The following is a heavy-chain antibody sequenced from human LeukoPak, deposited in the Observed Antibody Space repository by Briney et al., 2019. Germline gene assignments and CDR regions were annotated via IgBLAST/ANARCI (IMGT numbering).Heavy chain of an antibody. V-gene: IGHV3-53*01. J-gene: IGHJ4*02. CDR1: GFTVSSNY. CDR2: IYSGGTT. D-gene: IGHD2/OR15-2a*01. CDR3: ARVLSVSYCDS. Sequence: LTGGSLRLSCAASGFTVSSNYMSWVRQAPGKGLEWVSVIYSGGTTYYADSVKGRFTISRDNSKNTLYLQMNSLRGEDTAVYYCARVLSVSYCDSWGQGTLVTVSS.